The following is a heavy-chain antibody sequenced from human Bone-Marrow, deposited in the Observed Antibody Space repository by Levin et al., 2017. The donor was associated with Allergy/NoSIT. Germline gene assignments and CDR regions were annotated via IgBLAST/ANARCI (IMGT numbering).Heavy chain of an antibody. V-gene: IGHV4-34*01. CDR3: ARGPGNDYSNYLEVRGYYYYGMDV. CDR1: GGSFSGYY. D-gene: IGHD4-11*01. Sequence: SSQTLSLTCAVYGGSFSGYYWSWIRQPPGKGLEWIGEINHSGSTNYNPSLKSRVTISVDTSKNQFSLKLSSVTAADTAVYYCARGPGNDYSNYLEVRGYYYYGMDVWGQGTTVTVSS. J-gene: IGHJ6*02. CDR2: INHSGST.